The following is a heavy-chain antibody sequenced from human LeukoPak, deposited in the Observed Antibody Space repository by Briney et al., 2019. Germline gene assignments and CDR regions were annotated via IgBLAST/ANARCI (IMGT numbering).Heavy chain of an antibody. D-gene: IGHD2-2*01. CDR2: ISGSAGST. J-gene: IGHJ4*02. Sequence: GGSLRLSCAASGFTFSSYAMSWVRQAPGKGLEWVSSISGSAGSTYYADSVKGRFTISRDNSKNTLYLQMNSLRAEDTAVYYCASPYCSSTSCSTLHDYWGQGTLVTVSS. CDR1: GFTFSSYA. CDR3: ASPYCSSTSCSTLHDY. V-gene: IGHV3-23*01.